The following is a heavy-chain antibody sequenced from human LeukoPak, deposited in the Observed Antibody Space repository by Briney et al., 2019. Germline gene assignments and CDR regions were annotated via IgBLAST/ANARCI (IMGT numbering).Heavy chain of an antibody. CDR3: ARTDWFSFDY. CDR1: GFMFSGYW. J-gene: IGHJ4*02. V-gene: IGHV3-7*04. CDR2: INPDGSEI. D-gene: IGHD3-9*01. Sequence: PGGSLRLSCAASGFMFSGYWMSWVRQAPGKGLEWVATINPDGSEIYYGDSVKGRFTISRDNAKNSLYVQMNSLRAEDTAVYYCARTDWFSFDYWGQGTLVTVSS.